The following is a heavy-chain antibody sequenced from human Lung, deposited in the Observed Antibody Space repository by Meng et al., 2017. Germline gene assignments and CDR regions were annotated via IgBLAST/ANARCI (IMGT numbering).Heavy chain of an antibody. CDR2: IDPKSGDT. CDR1: GYNFPHYW. V-gene: IGHV1-2*06. CDR3: VRDEDISSAGKLFGDY. Sequence: AETGAVVKKPGASVKVSCKPYGYNFPHYWLHWVRRAPGQGLEWMGRIDPKSGDTHYAQRFQGRVTMTGDTSISTAYMELSGLRSDDTAMYYCVRDEDISSAGKLFGDYWGQGTLVTVSS. J-gene: IGHJ4*02. D-gene: IGHD6-13*01.